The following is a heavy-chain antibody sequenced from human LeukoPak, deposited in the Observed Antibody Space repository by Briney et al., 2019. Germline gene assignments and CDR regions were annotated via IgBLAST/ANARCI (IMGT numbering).Heavy chain of an antibody. CDR2: INPNSGGT. D-gene: IGHD1-20*01. CDR3: ARDVGYNWNNYYYGMDV. J-gene: IGHJ6*02. V-gene: IGHV1-2*02. CDR1: GYTFTGYY. Sequence: ASVKASCKASGYTFTGYYMHWVRQAPGQGLEWMGWINPNSGGTNYAQKFQGRVTMTRDTSISTAYMELSRLRSDDTAVYYCARDVGYNWNNYYYGMDVWGQGTTVTVSS.